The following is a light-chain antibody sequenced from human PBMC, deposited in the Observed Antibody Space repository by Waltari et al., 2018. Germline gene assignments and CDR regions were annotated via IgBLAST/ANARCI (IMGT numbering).Light chain of an antibody. J-gene: IGLJ2*01. Sequence: QSALTQPASVSGSPGQSITLSCTGSSSDIGTYDWVSWYQQHPGEAPKLMIDDVRPRPSGVSDRFSGSKSGNTASLTVSGLQAEDEADYYCSTYLRSSAPVVFGGGTKLTVL. CDR1: SSDIGTYDW. CDR2: DVR. CDR3: STYLRSSAPVV. V-gene: IGLV2-14*03.